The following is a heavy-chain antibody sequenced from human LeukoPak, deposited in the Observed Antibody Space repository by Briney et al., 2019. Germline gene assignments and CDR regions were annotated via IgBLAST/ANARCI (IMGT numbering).Heavy chain of an antibody. J-gene: IGHJ3*02. Sequence: PSETLSLTCTVSGGSISSYYWSWIRQPPGKGLEWIGYIYYSGSTNYNPSLKSRVTISVDTSKNQFSLKLSSVTAADTAVYYCARIPLYYYGSGSLNAFDIWGQGTMVTVSS. V-gene: IGHV4-59*08. CDR1: GGSISSYY. D-gene: IGHD3-10*01. CDR2: IYYSGST. CDR3: ARIPLYYYGSGSLNAFDI.